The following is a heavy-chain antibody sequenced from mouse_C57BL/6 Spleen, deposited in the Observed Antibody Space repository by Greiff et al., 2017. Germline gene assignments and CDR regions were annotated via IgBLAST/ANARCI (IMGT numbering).Heavy chain of an antibody. CDR2: IDPETGGP. J-gene: IGHJ4*01. V-gene: IGHV1-15*01. CDR3: TRGGKGDAMDY. CDR1: GYTFTDYE. Sequence: VQLQQSGAELVRPGASVTLSCKASGYTFTDYEMHWVKQTPVHGLEWIGAIDPETGGPAYNQKFKGKAILTADKSSSTAYMELRSLTSEDSAVYYCTRGGKGDAMDYWGQGTSVTVSS.